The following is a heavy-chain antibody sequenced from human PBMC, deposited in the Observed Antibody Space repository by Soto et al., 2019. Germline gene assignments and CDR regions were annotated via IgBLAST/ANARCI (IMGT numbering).Heavy chain of an antibody. D-gene: IGHD2-21*01. V-gene: IGHV1-69*01. CDR1: GVGNLRDYR. CDR3: ARGGDGYNFSAVY. CDR2: IIPKRGSA. J-gene: IGHJ4*02. Sequence: QVQLVQSGAEVKEPGSSVKVSCKASGVGNLRDYRTTWVRRAPGQGLEVMGGIIPKRGSANYAQNFQGRVTTTADESTNTVYMELRSLTSDDTAVYYCARGGDGYNFSAVYWGPGTPVTVSS.